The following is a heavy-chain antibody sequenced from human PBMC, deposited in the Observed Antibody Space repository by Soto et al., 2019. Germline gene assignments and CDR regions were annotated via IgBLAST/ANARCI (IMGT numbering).Heavy chain of an antibody. CDR2: IYYSGST. Sequence: SETLSLTCTVSGGSISSSSYYWGWIRQPPGKGLEWIGSIYYSGSTYYNPSLKSRVTISVDTSKNQFSLKLSSVTAADTAVYYCARHADPGLNFDYWGQGTLVTVSS. V-gene: IGHV4-39*01. CDR1: GGSISSSSYY. CDR3: ARHADPGLNFDY. J-gene: IGHJ4*02.